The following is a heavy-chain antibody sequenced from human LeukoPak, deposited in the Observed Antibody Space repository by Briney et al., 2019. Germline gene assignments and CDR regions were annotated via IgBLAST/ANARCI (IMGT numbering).Heavy chain of an antibody. D-gene: IGHD1-14*01. CDR2: IYHSGFT. CDR1: GGSISSTYW. CDR3: AREDPDRKIDY. Sequence: KPSETLFLTCDVSGGSISSTYWWTWVRQSPGKGLEWIGEIYHSGFTNYNPSLKSRVTISVDKPKNHFSLKLSSVTAADTAVYYCAREDPDRKIDYWGQGTLVTVSS. J-gene: IGHJ4*02. V-gene: IGHV4-4*02.